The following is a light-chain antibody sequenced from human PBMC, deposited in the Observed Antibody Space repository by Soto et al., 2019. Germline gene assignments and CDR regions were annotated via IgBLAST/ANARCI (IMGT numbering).Light chain of an antibody. Sequence: QSALAQHPSASGSPGQSVTISCTGTSSDIGGYNYVSWYQQHPGKAPKLMIYEVSKRPSGVPDRFSGSKSGNTASLTVSGLQAEDEADYYCSSYAGSNLGVFGTGTKFTVL. J-gene: IGLJ1*01. CDR1: SSDIGGYNY. V-gene: IGLV2-8*01. CDR2: EVS. CDR3: SSYAGSNLGV.